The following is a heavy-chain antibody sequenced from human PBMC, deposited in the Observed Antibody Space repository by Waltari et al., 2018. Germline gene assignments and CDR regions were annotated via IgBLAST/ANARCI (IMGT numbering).Heavy chain of an antibody. D-gene: IGHD1-20*01. CDR3: ARDDGIRTVDY. Sequence: EVQLVESGGGLVQPGGSLRLSCAASGFTFSSHWMSWVRQAPGKGLEWVANIKPDGSEEYSVDSVKGRFTISRDNAKNSLYLQMNSLRAEDTAVYYCARDDGIRTVDYWGQGTLVTVSS. J-gene: IGHJ4*02. CDR1: GFTFSSHW. CDR2: IKPDGSEE. V-gene: IGHV3-7*01.